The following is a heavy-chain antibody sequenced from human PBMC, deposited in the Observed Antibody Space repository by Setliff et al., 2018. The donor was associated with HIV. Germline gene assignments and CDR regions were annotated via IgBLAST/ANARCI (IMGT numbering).Heavy chain of an antibody. CDR3: AREFDGSGTERVYWFDP. D-gene: IGHD3-10*01. CDR2: IYHSGST. V-gene: IGHV4-38-2*02. J-gene: IGHJ5*02. CDR1: GYSISSGYY. Sequence: SETLSLTCAVSGYSISSGYYWGWIRQPPGKGLEWIGSIYHSGSTYYNPSLKSRVTMSVDTSKNQFSLKLSSVTAADTAVYYCAREFDGSGTERVYWFDPWGQGTLVTVSS.